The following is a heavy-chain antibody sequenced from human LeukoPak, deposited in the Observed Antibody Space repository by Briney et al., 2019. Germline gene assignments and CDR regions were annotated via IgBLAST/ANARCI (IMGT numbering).Heavy chain of an antibody. Sequence: ASVKVSCKASGYSFSNYAIHWVRQAPGQRPEWMGWVNTATGNTRFSQKFQGRVTITRDTSASTAYMELSSLRSEDTAVYYCARVNHDSSGYNWFDPWGQGTLVTVSS. D-gene: IGHD3-22*01. CDR3: ARVNHDSSGYNWFDP. CDR1: GYSFSNYA. V-gene: IGHV1-3*04. CDR2: VNTATGNT. J-gene: IGHJ5*02.